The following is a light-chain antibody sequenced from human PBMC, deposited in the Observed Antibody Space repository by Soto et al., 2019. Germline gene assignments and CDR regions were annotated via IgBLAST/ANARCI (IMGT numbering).Light chain of an antibody. CDR3: QHYSSCSPT. Sequence: DMPVTQAPSTLSASVGDTVTITWRASQRISSWLACYKQKSGKAPKLLIQDGSTLQSGVPSRVSGSGSGTEFPLTISGLQPDDFATYYCQHYSSCSPTCGPGTTV. J-gene: IGKJ3*01. V-gene: IGKV1-5*01. CDR2: DGS. CDR1: QRISSW.